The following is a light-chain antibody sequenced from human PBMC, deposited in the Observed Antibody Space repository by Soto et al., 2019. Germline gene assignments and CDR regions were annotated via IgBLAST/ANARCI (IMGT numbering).Light chain of an antibody. V-gene: IGKV3-20*01. J-gene: IGKJ1*01. Sequence: EIVLTQSPGTLSLSPRERATLSCRASQSVSNNYLAWYQQKPGQAPRLLIYGASSRATGIPDRFSGSGSGTDFTLTISRLEPEDFAVYYCQQYGSSLRTFGQGTKLDIK. CDR1: QSVSNNY. CDR2: GAS. CDR3: QQYGSSLRT.